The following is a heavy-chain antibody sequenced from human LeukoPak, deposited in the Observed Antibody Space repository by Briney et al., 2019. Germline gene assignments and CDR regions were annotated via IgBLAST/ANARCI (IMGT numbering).Heavy chain of an antibody. Sequence: SQTLTLTCTVSGASFSSGDQYWNWIRQRPGEGLEWIGSIHPSGALYNNPSLESRVTISIDTSKNQFSLNLNSVTAADTAVYFCSRGLDSRKLGYWGQGTLITVSS. D-gene: IGHD3-22*01. J-gene: IGHJ4*02. V-gene: IGHV4-31*03. CDR3: SRGLDSRKLGY. CDR2: IHPSGAL. CDR1: GASFSSGDQY.